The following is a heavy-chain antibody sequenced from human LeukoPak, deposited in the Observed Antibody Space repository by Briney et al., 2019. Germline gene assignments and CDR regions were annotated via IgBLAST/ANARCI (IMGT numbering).Heavy chain of an antibody. Sequence: SGPTLVNPTQTLTLTCTFSGFSLSTTGMCVTWFRQPPGKALEWLARIDWDDDKYYSTSLKTRLTISKDTPKDQVVLTLTNMDPVDTATYYCTRISPWPKRTAVARDFWGQGTLVTVSS. CDR3: TRISPWPKRTAVARDF. D-gene: IGHD6-19*01. J-gene: IGHJ4*02. V-gene: IGHV2-70*11. CDR2: IDWDDDK. CDR1: GFSLSTTGMC.